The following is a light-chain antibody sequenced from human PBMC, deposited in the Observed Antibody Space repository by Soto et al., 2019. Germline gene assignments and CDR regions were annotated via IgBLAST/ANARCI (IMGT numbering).Light chain of an antibody. J-gene: IGLJ1*01. CDR3: QSYDSSLSGYG. CDR1: SSNIGAGYE. CDR2: ENN. V-gene: IGLV1-40*01. Sequence: QSVLTQPPSVSEAPGQRVTISCTGSSSNIGAGYEAHWYQQVPGTAPKLLIYENNNRPSGVPDRFSGSKSGTSAFLAITGLQAEDEAEYYCQSYDSSLSGYGFGTGTKLTVL.